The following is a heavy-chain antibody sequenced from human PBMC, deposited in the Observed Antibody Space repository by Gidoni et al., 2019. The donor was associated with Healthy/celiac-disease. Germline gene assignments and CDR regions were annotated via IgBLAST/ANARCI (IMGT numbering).Heavy chain of an antibody. CDR3: ARGSGWLRDSKNIDY. CDR2: ISSSSSYI. D-gene: IGHD5-12*01. Sequence: EVQLVESGGGLVKPGGSLRLSCAASGFTFSSYSMNWVRQAPGKGLEWVSSISSSSSYIYYADSVKGRFTISRDNAKNSLYLQMNSLRAEDTAVYYCARGSGWLRDSKNIDYWGQGTLVTVSS. V-gene: IGHV3-21*01. CDR1: GFTFSSYS. J-gene: IGHJ4*02.